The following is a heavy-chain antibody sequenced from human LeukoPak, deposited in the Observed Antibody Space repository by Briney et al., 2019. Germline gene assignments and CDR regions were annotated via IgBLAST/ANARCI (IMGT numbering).Heavy chain of an antibody. CDR2: INPNSGDT. D-gene: IGHD3-10*01. Sequence: GASVKVSCKTSGYTFSDYYIHWIRQAPGQGLEWVGWINPNSGDTDYAQNFQGRVTMTRDTSINTAYMDLNRLRPDDTAVYYCVRSPTSGTYYNRPYYFDYWGQGTLVTVSS. CDR3: VRSPTSGTYYNRPYYFDY. V-gene: IGHV1-2*02. J-gene: IGHJ4*02. CDR1: GYTFSDYY.